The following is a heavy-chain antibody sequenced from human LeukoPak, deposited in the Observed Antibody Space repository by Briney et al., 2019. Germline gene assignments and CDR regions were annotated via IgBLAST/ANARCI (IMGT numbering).Heavy chain of an antibody. CDR1: GGFISSSSYY. Sequence: SETLSLTCTVSGGFISSSSYYWGWIRQPPGKGLEWIGSIYYSGSTNYNPSLKSRVTISVDTSKNQFSLKLSSVTAADTAVYYCARVGYDSSGLDYWGQGTLVTVSS. V-gene: IGHV4-39*07. J-gene: IGHJ4*02. CDR3: ARVGYDSSGLDY. D-gene: IGHD3-22*01. CDR2: IYYSGST.